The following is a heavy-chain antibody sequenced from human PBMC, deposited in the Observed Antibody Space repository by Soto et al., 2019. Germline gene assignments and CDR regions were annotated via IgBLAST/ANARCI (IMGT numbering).Heavy chain of an antibody. J-gene: IGHJ5*02. V-gene: IGHV4-39*01. CDR3: ARDYYDSSDYTTNWFDP. CDR2: IYYSGNT. CDR1: GGSVSSSGYY. D-gene: IGHD3-22*01. Sequence: SETLSLTCTVSGGSVSSSGYYWGWIRQPPGKGLEWIGTIYYSGNTYYNPSLRSRVTISVDTSKNQFSLKLTSVTAADTAVYYCARDYYDSSDYTTNWFDPWGQGTLVTVSS.